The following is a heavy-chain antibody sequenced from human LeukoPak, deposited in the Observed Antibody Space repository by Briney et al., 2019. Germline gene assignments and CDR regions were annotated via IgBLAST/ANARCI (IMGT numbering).Heavy chain of an antibody. V-gene: IGHV4-39*01. CDR2: IYSSGST. Sequence: PSETLSLTCTVSGGSISSSSYYWGWIRQPPGKGLEWIGSIYSSGSTYYNPSLKSRVTISIDTSKNQVSLKLSSVTAADTAVYYCARHGVTSSGYYWDWGHGTLVTVSS. D-gene: IGHD3-3*01. CDR1: GGSISSSSYY. J-gene: IGHJ4*01. CDR3: ARHGVTSSGYYWD.